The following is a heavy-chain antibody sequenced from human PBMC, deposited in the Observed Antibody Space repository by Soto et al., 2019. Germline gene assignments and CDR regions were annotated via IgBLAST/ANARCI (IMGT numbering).Heavy chain of an antibody. D-gene: IGHD3-10*01. Sequence: SGGSLRLSCAASGFTFSSYWMSWVRQAPGKGLEWVANIKQDGSEKYYVDSVKGRFTISRDNAKNSLYLQMNSLRAEDTAVYYCARERGRTLLWFGELMNYYYGMDVWGQGTTVTVSS. CDR1: GFTFSSYW. V-gene: IGHV3-7*01. J-gene: IGHJ6*02. CDR2: IKQDGSEK. CDR3: ARERGRTLLWFGELMNYYYGMDV.